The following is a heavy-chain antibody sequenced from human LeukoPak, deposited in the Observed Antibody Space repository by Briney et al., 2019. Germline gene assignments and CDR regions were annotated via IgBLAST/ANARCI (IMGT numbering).Heavy chain of an antibody. V-gene: IGHV1-69*05. CDR2: IIPIFGTA. D-gene: IGHD3-22*01. J-gene: IGHJ6*02. Sequence: ASVKVSCKASGGTFSSYAISWVRQAPGQGLEWMGGIIPIFGTANYAQKLQGRVTMTTDTSTSTAYMELRSLRSDDTAVYYCARVSGYWPTSYYYYGMDVWGQGTTVTVSS. CDR1: GGTFSSYA. CDR3: ARVSGYWPTSYYYYGMDV.